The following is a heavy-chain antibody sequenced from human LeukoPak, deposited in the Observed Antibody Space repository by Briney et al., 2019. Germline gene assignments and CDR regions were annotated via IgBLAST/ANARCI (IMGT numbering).Heavy chain of an antibody. CDR2: ISSSSSYI. CDR3: ARGYCSSTSCYNWFDY. J-gene: IGHJ4*02. CDR1: GFTFSSYS. D-gene: IGHD2-2*02. Sequence: PGGSLRLSCAASGFTFSSYSMNWVRQAPGKGLEWVSSISSSSSYIYYADSVKGRFTISRDNAKNSLYLQMNSLRAEDTAVYYCARGYCSSTSCYNWFDYWGQGTLVTVSS. V-gene: IGHV3-21*01.